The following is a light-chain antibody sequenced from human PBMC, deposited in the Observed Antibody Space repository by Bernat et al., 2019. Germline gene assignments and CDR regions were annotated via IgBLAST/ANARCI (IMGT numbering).Light chain of an antibody. CDR3: QSYDSNLSGSV. Sequence: QSVLTQPPAVSGAPGQRVTISCTGSRSNIGAGHDVHWYQQLPGTAPKLLIYGSSNRPSGVPHRFSASKSGTSASLAITGLQAEDEADYYCQSYDSNLSGSVFGGGTKLTVL. CDR2: GSS. J-gene: IGLJ2*01. CDR1: RSNIGAGHD. V-gene: IGLV1-40*01.